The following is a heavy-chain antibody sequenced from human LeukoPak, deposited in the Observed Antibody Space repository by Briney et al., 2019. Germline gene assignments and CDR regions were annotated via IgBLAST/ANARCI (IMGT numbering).Heavy chain of an antibody. CDR2: ITSSSSDI. D-gene: IGHD7-27*01. Sequence: GRSLRLSCAASGFTFSSYSINWVRQAPGKGLGWISYITSSSSDISYADSVKGRFTISRDNAKNSLYLQMNSLRDEGTAVYYCARDRNWGFDYWGQGTLITVSS. CDR3: ARDRNWGFDY. CDR1: GFTFSSYS. J-gene: IGHJ4*02. V-gene: IGHV3-48*02.